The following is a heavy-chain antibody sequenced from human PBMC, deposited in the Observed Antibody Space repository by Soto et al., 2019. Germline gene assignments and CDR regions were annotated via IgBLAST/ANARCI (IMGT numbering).Heavy chain of an antibody. CDR3: AGLRGYAGSPIDY. CDR1: GGSIISGY. Sequence: SETLSLTCTVSGGSIISGYWSWIRQPPGKGLEWIGYISYSGNTNYNPSLKSRVTMSVDTPKNQFSLRLSSVTTADTAVYYCAGLRGYAGSPIDYWGQGTLVTAPQ. J-gene: IGHJ4*02. V-gene: IGHV4-59*01. CDR2: ISYSGNT. D-gene: IGHD2-15*01.